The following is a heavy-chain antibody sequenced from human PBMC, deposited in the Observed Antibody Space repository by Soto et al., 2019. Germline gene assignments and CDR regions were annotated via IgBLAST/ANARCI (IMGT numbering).Heavy chain of an antibody. CDR3: AKDSIAVAGSGHFDY. V-gene: IGHV3-43*01. CDR2: ISWDGGST. CDR1: GFTFDDYT. D-gene: IGHD6-19*01. Sequence: GGSLRLSCAASGFTFDDYTMHWVRQAPGKGLEWISLISWDGGSTYYADSVKGRFTISRDNSKNSLYLQMNSLRTEDTALYYCAKDSIAVAGSGHFDYWGQGTLVTVSS. J-gene: IGHJ4*02.